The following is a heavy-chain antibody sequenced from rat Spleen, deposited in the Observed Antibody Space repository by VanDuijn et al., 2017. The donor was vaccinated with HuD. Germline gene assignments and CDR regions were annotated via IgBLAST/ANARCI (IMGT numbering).Heavy chain of an antibody. D-gene: IGHD1-11*01. V-gene: IGHV5-7*01. Sequence: EVQLVESGGGLVQPGRSLKLSCAASGFTFSDYNMAWVRQAPKKGLEWVATISYDGSSTYYRDSVKGRFTISRDNAKSTLYLQMDSLRSEDTATYYCARREGPVDYWGQGVMVTVSS. CDR2: ISYDGSST. CDR1: GFTFSDYN. J-gene: IGHJ2*01. CDR3: ARREGPVDY.